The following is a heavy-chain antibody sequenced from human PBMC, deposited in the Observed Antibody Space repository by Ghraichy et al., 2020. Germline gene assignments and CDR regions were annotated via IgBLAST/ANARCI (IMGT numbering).Heavy chain of an antibody. D-gene: IGHD1-7*01. J-gene: IGHJ4*02. CDR1: GFTFSSYA. V-gene: IGHV3-23*01. CDR3: AKDRIWNYRSPHFDY. CDR2: ISGSGGST. Sequence: GGSLRLSCAASGFTFSSYAMSWVRQAPGKGLEWVSAISGSGGSTYYADSVKGRFTISRDNSKNTLYLQMNSLRAEDTAVYYCAKDRIWNYRSPHFDYWGQGTLVTVSS.